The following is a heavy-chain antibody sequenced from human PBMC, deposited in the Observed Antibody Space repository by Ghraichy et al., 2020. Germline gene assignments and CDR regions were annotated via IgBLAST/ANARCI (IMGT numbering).Heavy chain of an antibody. V-gene: IGHV4-34*01. D-gene: IGHD5-18*01. CDR3: ARGSAQLWFYYYGMDV. Sequence: SETLSLTCAVYGGSFSGYYWSWIRQPPGKGLEWIGEINHSGSTNYNPSLKSRVTISVDTSKNQFSLKLSSVTAADTAVYYCARGSAQLWFYYYGMDVWGQGTTVTVSS. CDR1: GGSFSGYY. CDR2: INHSGST. J-gene: IGHJ6*02.